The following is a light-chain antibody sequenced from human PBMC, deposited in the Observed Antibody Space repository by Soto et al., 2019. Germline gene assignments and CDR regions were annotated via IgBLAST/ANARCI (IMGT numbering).Light chain of an antibody. Sequence: SLGALSLTPRERATLSCRSSQSVSASYLAWYQQKPGQSPRLLIYGTSTRATGVPARFSGSGSGTEFTLSISSLQSDDFAVYYCHQYYFWPSFGQGTKV. CDR2: GTS. V-gene: IGKV3-15*01. CDR1: QSVSASY. J-gene: IGKJ1*01. CDR3: HQYYFWPS.